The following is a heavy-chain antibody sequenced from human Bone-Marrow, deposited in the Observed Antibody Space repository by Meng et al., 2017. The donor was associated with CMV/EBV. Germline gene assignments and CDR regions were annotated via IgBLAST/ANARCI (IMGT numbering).Heavy chain of an antibody. D-gene: IGHD6-6*01. J-gene: IGHJ6*02. CDR2: IIPIFGTA. V-gene: IGHV1-69*05. Sequence: SVKVSCKASGYTFTSYDINWVRQAPGQGLEWMGGIIPIFGTANYAQKFQGRVTITTDESTSTAYMELTSLRSEDTAVHYCARDLTAARPPTYYYGMDVWGQGTTVTVSS. CDR3: ARDLTAARPPTYYYGMDV. CDR1: GYTFTSYD.